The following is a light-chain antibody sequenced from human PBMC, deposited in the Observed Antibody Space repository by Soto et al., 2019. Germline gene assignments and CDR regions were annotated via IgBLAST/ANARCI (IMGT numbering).Light chain of an antibody. CDR2: GAS. Sequence: EIVMTQSPATLSVSPGERVTLSCRASQSVASNLLWYQQKPGQAPRLLISGASTRATGIPARFSGSGSGTEFTLTISSLQSEDFAIYYCQQYNNWPPYTFGQGTKLEMK. J-gene: IGKJ2*01. V-gene: IGKV3-15*01. CDR1: QSVASN. CDR3: QQYNNWPPYT.